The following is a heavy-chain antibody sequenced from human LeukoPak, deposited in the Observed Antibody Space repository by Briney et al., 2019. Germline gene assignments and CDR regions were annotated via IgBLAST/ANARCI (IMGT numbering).Heavy chain of an antibody. V-gene: IGHV3-7*01. Sequence: GGSLRLSCAASGFTFSSYWMSWVRQAPGKGLEWVANIKQDGSEKYYVDSVKGRFTISRDNAKNSLYLQMNSLRAEDTAVYYCARERFYDFWSGYKYYFDYWGQGTLVTVSS. J-gene: IGHJ4*02. CDR2: IKQDGSEK. CDR3: ARERFYDFWSGYKYYFDY. D-gene: IGHD3-3*01. CDR1: GFTFSSYW.